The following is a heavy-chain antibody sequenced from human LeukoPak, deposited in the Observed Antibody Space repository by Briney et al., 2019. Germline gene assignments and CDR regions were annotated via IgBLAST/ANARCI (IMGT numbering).Heavy chain of an antibody. CDR2: IHSSGST. CDR3: ARDNDFFDY. CDR1: GGSINTYY. Sequence: PSEILSLTCSVSGGSINTYYWSCIRQPAGKGLEWIGRIHSSGSTHYNPSLKSRVTMSLDTSKNQFSLKLTSVTAADTAVYYCARDNDFFDYWGQGTLVTVSS. J-gene: IGHJ4*02. V-gene: IGHV4-4*07.